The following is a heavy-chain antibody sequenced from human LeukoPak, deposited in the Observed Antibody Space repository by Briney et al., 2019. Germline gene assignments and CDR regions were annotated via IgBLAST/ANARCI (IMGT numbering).Heavy chain of an antibody. V-gene: IGHV3-30-3*01. Sequence: GRSLRLSCAASGFTFSSYAMHWVRQAPGKGLEWVAVISYDASNKYYADSVKGRFTISRDNSKNTLYLQMNSLRAEDTAVYYCARGFSSNWDDGEYFQHWGQGTLVTVSS. D-gene: IGHD1-1*01. CDR3: ARGFSSNWDDGEYFQH. CDR2: ISYDASNK. CDR1: GFTFSSYA. J-gene: IGHJ1*01.